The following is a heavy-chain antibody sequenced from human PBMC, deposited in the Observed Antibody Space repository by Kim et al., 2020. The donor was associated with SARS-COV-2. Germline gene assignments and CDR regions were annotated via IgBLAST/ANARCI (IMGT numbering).Heavy chain of an antibody. CDR1: GFTFSSYA. D-gene: IGHD5-12*01. J-gene: IGHJ6*02. CDR3: AKVAGYAYYYYYGMDV. Sequence: GGSLRLSCAASGFTFSSYAMSWVRQAPGKGLEWVSAISGSGGSTYYADSVKGRFTISRDNSKNTLYLQMNSLRAEDTAVYYCAKVAGYAYYYYYGMDVWGQGTTVTVSS. V-gene: IGHV3-23*01. CDR2: ISGSGGST.